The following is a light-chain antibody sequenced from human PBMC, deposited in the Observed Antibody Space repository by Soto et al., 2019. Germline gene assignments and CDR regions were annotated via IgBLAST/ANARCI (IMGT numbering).Light chain of an antibody. Sequence: IEVTQTQSSLAASLGDRVTIGCRASQTIGTYVNWYRQKSGAAPKLLIYAASTLQSGVPSRFSGSGSGTDFTLTISCLQSEDFETYYCQQYYSYPWTFGQGTKVDIK. J-gene: IGKJ1*01. V-gene: IGKV1-39*01. CDR2: AAS. CDR1: QTIGTY. CDR3: QQYYSYPWT.